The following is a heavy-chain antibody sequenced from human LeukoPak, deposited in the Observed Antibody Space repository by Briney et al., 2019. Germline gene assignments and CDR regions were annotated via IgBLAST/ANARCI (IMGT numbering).Heavy chain of an antibody. V-gene: IGHV4-39*07. CDR2: IYYSGST. D-gene: IGHD1-26*01. CDR3: ASGQGPRGYFDY. CDR1: GGSISSSSYY. J-gene: IGHJ4*02. Sequence: SSETLSLTCTVSGGSISSSSYYWGWIRQPPGKGLEWIGSIYYSGSTYYNPSLKSRVTISVDKSKNQFSLKLSSVTAADTAVYYCASGQGPRGYFDYWGQGTLVTVSS.